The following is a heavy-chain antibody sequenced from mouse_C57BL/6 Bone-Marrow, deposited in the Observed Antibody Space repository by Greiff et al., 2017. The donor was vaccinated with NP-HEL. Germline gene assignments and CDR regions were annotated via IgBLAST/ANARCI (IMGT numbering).Heavy chain of an antibody. CDR1: GYTFTDYN. CDR2: INPNNGGT. Sequence: VQLQQSGPELVKPGASVKMSCKASGYTFTDYNMHWVKQSHGKSLEWIGYINPNNGGTSSNQKFKGKATLTVNKSSSTAYMELRSLTSEDSAVYYCASQGALYYYGSSYWYFDVWGTGTTVTVSS. CDR3: ASQGALYYYGSSYWYFDV. V-gene: IGHV1-22*01. D-gene: IGHD1-1*01. J-gene: IGHJ1*03.